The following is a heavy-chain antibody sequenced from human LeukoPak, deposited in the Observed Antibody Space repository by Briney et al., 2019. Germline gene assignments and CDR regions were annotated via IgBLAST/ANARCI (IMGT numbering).Heavy chain of an antibody. CDR3: AKGTLGYCSSTSCSARYYYYYMDV. CDR1: GFTFSSYS. D-gene: IGHD2-2*01. Sequence: PGGSLRLSCAASGFTFSSYSMNWVRQAPGKGLEWVSAISGSGGSTYYADSVKGRFTISRDNSKNTLYLQMNSLRAEDTAVYYCAKGTLGYCSSTSCSARYYYYYMDVWGKGTTVTVSS. V-gene: IGHV3-23*01. J-gene: IGHJ6*03. CDR2: ISGSGGST.